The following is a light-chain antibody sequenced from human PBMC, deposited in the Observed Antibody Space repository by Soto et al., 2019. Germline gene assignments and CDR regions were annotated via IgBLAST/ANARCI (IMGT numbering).Light chain of an antibody. V-gene: IGKV3-11*01. J-gene: IGKJ5*01. CDR1: QSVSSY. CDR3: QQHNNWPPIT. Sequence: EIVLTQSPATLSLSPGERATLSCRASQSVSSYLAWYQQKPGQAPRLLIYDTSNRATGIPPRFSGGGSGTDFTLTISSLEPEDFAVYYCQQHNNWPPITFGQGTRLEIK. CDR2: DTS.